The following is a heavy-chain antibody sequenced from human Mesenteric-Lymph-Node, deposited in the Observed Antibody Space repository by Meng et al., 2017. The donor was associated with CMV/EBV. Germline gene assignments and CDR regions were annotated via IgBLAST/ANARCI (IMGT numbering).Heavy chain of an antibody. D-gene: IGHD3-10*01. J-gene: IGHJ4*02. CDR3: AKDYYGSGTYFGY. CDR1: GFTLSHYY. Sequence: GESLKISCAASGFTLSHYYISWIRQAPGKGLEWVSCISSGNTIYYADSVKGRFTISRDTSKNTLYLQMNSLRTEDMAVYYCAKDYYGSGTYFGYWGQGTLVTVSS. CDR2: ISSGNTI. V-gene: IGHV3-69-1*01.